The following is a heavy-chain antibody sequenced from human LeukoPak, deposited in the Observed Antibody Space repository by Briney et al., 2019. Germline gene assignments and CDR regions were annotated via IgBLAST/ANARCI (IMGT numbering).Heavy chain of an antibody. D-gene: IGHD5-18*01. CDR2: IYYSGTT. Sequence: SETLSLTCTVSGGSISSRSYHWGWIRQPPGQGLEWIGSIYYSGTTYYNPSLKSRVTMSVDTSKNQFSLKLTSVAAADTAVYYCARHLYSYGYFDYWGQGTLVTVSS. V-gene: IGHV4-39*01. CDR3: ARHLYSYGYFDY. J-gene: IGHJ4*02. CDR1: GGSISSRSYH.